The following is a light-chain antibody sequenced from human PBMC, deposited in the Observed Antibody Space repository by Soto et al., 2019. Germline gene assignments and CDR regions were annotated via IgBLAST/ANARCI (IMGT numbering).Light chain of an antibody. CDR3: QQYGSSGT. Sequence: EIVLTQSPGTLSLSPGERATLSCRASQSVSSSYLAWYQQKPGQAPRLLIYGASNRATGIPDRFSGSGSGTDFTLTISRLEPEDFAVYYCQQYGSSGTVGQGTKVDIK. V-gene: IGKV3-20*01. J-gene: IGKJ1*01. CDR1: QSVSSSY. CDR2: GAS.